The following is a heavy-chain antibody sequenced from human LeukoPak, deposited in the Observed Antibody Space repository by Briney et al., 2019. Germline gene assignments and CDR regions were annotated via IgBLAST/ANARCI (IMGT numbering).Heavy chain of an antibody. Sequence: ASVKVSCKASGYTFTTYGISWVRQAPGQGLEWMGRINTYNGNTNYAQNLQGSVIMTIDRSTTTAYMELRSLRSDDTAVYYCARASTHRYNWKSGQLNDAFDIWGQGTMVTVSS. D-gene: IGHD1-20*01. CDR1: GYTFTTYG. J-gene: IGHJ3*02. CDR3: ARASTHRYNWKSGQLNDAFDI. CDR2: INTYNGNT. V-gene: IGHV1-18*01.